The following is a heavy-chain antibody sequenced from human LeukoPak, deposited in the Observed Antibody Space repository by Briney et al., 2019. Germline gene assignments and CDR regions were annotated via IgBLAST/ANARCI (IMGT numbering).Heavy chain of an antibody. CDR1: GFTFSSYG. CDR2: ISYDGSNK. V-gene: IGHV3-30*18. D-gene: IGHD2-21*01. CDR3: AKDWTTVLWWSHYGMDI. Sequence: PGGSLRLSCAASGFTFSSYGMHWVRQAPGKGLEWVAVISYDGSNKYYADSVKGRFTISRDNSKNTLYLQMNSLRAEDTAVYYCAKDWTTVLWWSHYGMDIWGQGTTVTVSS. J-gene: IGHJ6*02.